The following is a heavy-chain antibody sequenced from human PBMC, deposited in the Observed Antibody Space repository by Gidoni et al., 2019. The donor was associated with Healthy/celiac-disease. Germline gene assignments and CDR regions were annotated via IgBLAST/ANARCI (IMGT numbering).Heavy chain of an antibody. D-gene: IGHD6-19*01. CDR2: ISGDGGST. Sequence: EVQLVESGGGVVQPGGSLRVSCEASGFTFDDYAMHGVRQAPGKGLEWVSLISGDGGSTYYADSVKGRFTISRDNSKNSLYLQMNSLRTEDTALYYCAPVAGKSDYWGQGTLVTVSS. J-gene: IGHJ4*02. CDR1: GFTFDDYA. V-gene: IGHV3-43*02. CDR3: APVAGKSDY.